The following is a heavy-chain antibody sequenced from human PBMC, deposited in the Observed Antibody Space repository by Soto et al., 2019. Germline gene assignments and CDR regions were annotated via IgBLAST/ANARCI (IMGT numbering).Heavy chain of an antibody. Sequence: QVQLVESGGGVVQPGRSLRLSCAASGFTFSSYGMHWVRQAPGKGLEWVAVIWYDGSNKYYADSVKGRFTISRDNSKNTLYLQMNILRAEDTAVYYCARDRAFYDFWSGYYKWEPLLYYYYGMDVWGQGTTVTVSS. J-gene: IGHJ6*02. CDR3: ARDRAFYDFWSGYYKWEPLLYYYYGMDV. CDR2: IWYDGSNK. D-gene: IGHD3-3*01. CDR1: GFTFSSYG. V-gene: IGHV3-33*01.